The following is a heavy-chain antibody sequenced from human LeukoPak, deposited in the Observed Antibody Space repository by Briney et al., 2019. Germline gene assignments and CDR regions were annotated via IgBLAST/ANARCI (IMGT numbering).Heavy chain of an antibody. Sequence: SETLSLTCAVYGGSFCCYYWSWIRQPPGKGLEWIGEINHSGSTNYNPSLKSRVTISVDTSKNQFSLKLSSVTAADTAVYYCARGPLGYCTSTSCTRQYNWFDPWGQGTLVTVSS. CDR1: GGSFCCYY. CDR3: ARGPLGYCTSTSCTRQYNWFDP. V-gene: IGHV4-34*01. J-gene: IGHJ5*02. CDR2: INHSGST. D-gene: IGHD2-2*01.